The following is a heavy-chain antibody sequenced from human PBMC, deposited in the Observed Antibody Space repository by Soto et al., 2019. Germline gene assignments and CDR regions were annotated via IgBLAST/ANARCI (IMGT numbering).Heavy chain of an antibody. CDR3: ARVVTARWYFDY. J-gene: IGHJ4*02. D-gene: IGHD2-21*02. Sequence: QVQLQQWGAGLLKPSETLSLTCAVYGGSFSGYYWSWIRQPPGKGLEWIGEINHSGSTNYNPSLKRRVTISVDTSKNQFSLKLSSVTAADTAVYYCARVVTARWYFDYWGQGTLVTVSS. CDR1: GGSFSGYY. CDR2: INHSGST. V-gene: IGHV4-34*01.